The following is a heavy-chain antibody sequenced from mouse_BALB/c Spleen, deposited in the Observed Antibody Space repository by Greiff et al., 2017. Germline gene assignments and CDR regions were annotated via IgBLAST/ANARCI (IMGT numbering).Heavy chain of an antibody. V-gene: IGHV1-31*01. CDR2: INPYNGAT. CDR3: ARRGFTTAPAY. J-gene: IGHJ3*01. Sequence: EVQLQQSGPELVKPGASVKISCKASGYSFTGYYMHWVKQSHVKSLEWIGRINPYNGATSYNQNFKDKASLTVDKSSSTAYMELHSLTSEDSAVYYCARRGFTTAPAYWGQGTLVTVSA. D-gene: IGHD1-2*01. CDR1: GYSFTGYY.